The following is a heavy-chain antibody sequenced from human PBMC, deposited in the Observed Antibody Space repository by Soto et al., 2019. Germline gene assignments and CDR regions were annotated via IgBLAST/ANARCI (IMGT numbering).Heavy chain of an antibody. CDR3: AKVSGYCSSTSCYPIDY. Sequence: LRLSCAASGFTFSSYAMSWVRLAPGKGLEWVSAISGSGGSTYYADSVKGRFTISRDNSKNTLYLQMNSLRAEDTAVYYCAKVSGYCSSTSCYPIDYWGQGTLVTVS. J-gene: IGHJ4*02. D-gene: IGHD2-2*01. CDR2: ISGSGGST. V-gene: IGHV3-23*01. CDR1: GFTFSSYA.